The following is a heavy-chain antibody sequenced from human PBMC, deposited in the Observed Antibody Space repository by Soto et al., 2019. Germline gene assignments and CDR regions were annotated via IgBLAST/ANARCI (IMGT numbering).Heavy chain of an antibody. J-gene: IGHJ4*02. D-gene: IGHD3-3*01. V-gene: IGHV2-5*02. CDR3: AHRVLRTVFGLVTTTAIYFDF. Sequence: QITLNESGPTQVKPRQTLTLTCTFSGFSLTTSGVGVGWIRQSPGKAPEWLALIYWDDAKRYSPSLKSRLTITKATSTNQVVLTMADLDPADTATYYCAHRVLRTVFGLVTTTAIYFDFWGQGTPVAVSS. CDR1: GFSLTTSGVG. CDR2: IYWDDAK.